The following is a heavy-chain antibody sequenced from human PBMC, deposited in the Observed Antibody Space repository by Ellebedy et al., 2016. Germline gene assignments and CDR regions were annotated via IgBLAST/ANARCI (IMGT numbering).Heavy chain of an antibody. CDR2: ISAYNGNA. V-gene: IGHV1-18*01. J-gene: IGHJ4*02. CDR3: AREACSSTSCYFDY. Sequence: ASVKVSCXASGYTFTSYGISWVRQAPGQGLEWMGWISAYNGNANYAQKLQGRVTMTTDTSTSTAYMELRSLRSDDTVVYYCAREACSSTSCYFDYWGQGTLVTVSS. D-gene: IGHD2-2*01. CDR1: GYTFTSYG.